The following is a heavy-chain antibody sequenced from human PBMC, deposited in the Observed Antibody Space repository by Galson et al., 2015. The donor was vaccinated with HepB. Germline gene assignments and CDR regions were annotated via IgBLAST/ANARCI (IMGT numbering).Heavy chain of an antibody. CDR2: IYYSGST. J-gene: IGHJ5*02. D-gene: IGHD3-10*01. Sequence: TLSLTCTVSGGSISSSSYYWGWIRQPPGKGLEWIGSIYYSGSTYYNPSLKSRVTISVDTSKNQFSLKLSSVTAADTAVYYCARVVIWFGGVNRFDPWGQGTLVTVSS. CDR3: ARVVIWFGGVNRFDP. V-gene: IGHV4-39*07. CDR1: GGSISSSSYY.